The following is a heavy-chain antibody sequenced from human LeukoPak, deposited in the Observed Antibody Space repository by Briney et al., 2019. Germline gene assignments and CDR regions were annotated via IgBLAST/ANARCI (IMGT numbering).Heavy chain of an antibody. J-gene: IGHJ4*02. CDR1: GFTFSSYG. CDR3: ARDHYYGSGTFHPRPGY. Sequence: GRSLRLSCAASGFTFSSYGMHWVRQAPGKGLEWVAVIWYDGSNKYYADSVKGRFTISRDNSKNTLYLQMNSLRAEDTAVYYCARDHYYGSGTFHPRPGYWGQGTLVTVSS. V-gene: IGHV3-33*01. D-gene: IGHD3-10*01. CDR2: IWYDGSNK.